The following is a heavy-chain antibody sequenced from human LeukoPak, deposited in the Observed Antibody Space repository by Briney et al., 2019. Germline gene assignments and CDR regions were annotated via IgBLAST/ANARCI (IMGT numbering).Heavy chain of an antibody. CDR1: GGSFSSSY. V-gene: IGHV4-59*01. J-gene: IGHJ3*02. D-gene: IGHD1-26*01. CDR3: ARGLVGLTPHAGVFQI. Sequence: SETMSLTCIVSGGSFSSSYWSWIRQPPGKGLEWIAYIYSNGNTNSNPSLKSRVTIAVDTSQSQFSLKLSSVTAADTAVYYCARGLVGLTPHAGVFQIWGQGTKVTVSS. CDR2: IYSNGNT.